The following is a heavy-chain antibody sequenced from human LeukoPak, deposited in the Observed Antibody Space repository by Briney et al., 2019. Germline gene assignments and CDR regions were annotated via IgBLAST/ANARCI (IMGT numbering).Heavy chain of an antibody. CDR1: GGSIGSYY. J-gene: IGHJ4*02. CDR2: IYRSGST. V-gene: IGHV4-59*12. CDR3: ARANYGGFDY. Sequence: SETLSLTCTVSGGSIGSYYWSWIRQPPGKGLEWIGNIYRSGSTYYNPSLKSRVTISVDTSKNQFSLRLTSVTAADTAVYYCARANYGGFDYWGQGTLVPVSS. D-gene: IGHD5-24*01.